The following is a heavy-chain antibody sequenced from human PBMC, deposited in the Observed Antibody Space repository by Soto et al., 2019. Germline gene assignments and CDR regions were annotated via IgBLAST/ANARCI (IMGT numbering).Heavy chain of an antibody. Sequence: QVQLQESGPGLVKPSQTLSLTCTVSGGSISSGGYYWSWIRQHPGKGLEWIGYIYYSGSTYYHPSLKSRVTISVDTSKSQFSLKLSSVTAADTAVYYCQSYYYDSGYFDYWGQGTLVTVSS. V-gene: IGHV4-31*03. CDR2: IYYSGST. D-gene: IGHD3-22*01. CDR1: GGSISSGGYY. J-gene: IGHJ4*02. CDR3: QSYYYDSGYFDY.